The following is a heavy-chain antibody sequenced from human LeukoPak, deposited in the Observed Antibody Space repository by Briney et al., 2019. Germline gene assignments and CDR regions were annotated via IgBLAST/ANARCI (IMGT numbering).Heavy chain of an antibody. CDR2: INHSGST. CDR3: ARVAMVSWFDP. J-gene: IGHJ5*02. D-gene: IGHD5-18*01. CDR1: GGSFSGYY. V-gene: IGHV4-34*01. Sequence: SETLSLTCAVYGGSFSGYYWSWIRQPPGKGLEWIGEINHSGSTNYNPSLKSQVTISVDTSKNQFSLKLSSVTAADTAVYYCARVAMVSWFDPWGQGTLVTVSS.